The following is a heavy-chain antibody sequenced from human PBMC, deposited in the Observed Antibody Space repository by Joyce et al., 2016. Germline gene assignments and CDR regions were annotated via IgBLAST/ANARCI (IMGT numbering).Heavy chain of an antibody. CDR3: ARATSYYFYYYMDV. CDR2: ISRSSNNI. J-gene: IGHJ6*03. V-gene: IGHV3-48*01. CDR1: GFTFNTYS. Sequence: EVQLVESGGGLVQPGGSLRLSCAASGFTFNTYSMNWVRQAPGKGLDWVSYISRSSNNIYYVDSVKGRFTISRDNAKNSLYLQMNSLRAEDTAVYFCARATSYYFYYYMDVWGKGTTVTVSS.